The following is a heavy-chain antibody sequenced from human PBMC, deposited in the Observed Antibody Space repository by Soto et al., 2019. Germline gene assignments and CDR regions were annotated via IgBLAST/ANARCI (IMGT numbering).Heavy chain of an antibody. V-gene: IGHV3-30*18. CDR2: ISYDGINK. Sequence: GGSLRLSCAASGFTFSDYGMHWVRQAPGKGLEWVAVISYDGINKYYSDSVKGRFTISRDNSKNTLYLQMNSLRAEDTAVYYCAKASTGVDYYYGMDVWGQGATVTVSS. CDR3: AKASTGVDYYYGMDV. D-gene: IGHD2-8*02. CDR1: GFTFSDYG. J-gene: IGHJ6*02.